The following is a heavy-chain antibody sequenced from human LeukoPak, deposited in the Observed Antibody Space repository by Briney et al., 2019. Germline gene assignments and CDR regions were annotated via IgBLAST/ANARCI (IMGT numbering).Heavy chain of an antibody. J-gene: IGHJ6*03. CDR2: IKQDGSEK. CDR3: ATYKGKFRRVTIYYYYYIDV. CDR1: GFTFSDNY. V-gene: IGHV3-7*01. Sequence: GGSLRLSCAASGFTFSDNYMDWVRQAPGKGLEWVADIKQDGSEKYYVDSVKGRFTISRDNDKNSLYLQMNRLRDEDTAVYYCATYKGKFRRVTIYYYYYIDVWGKGTTVTISS. D-gene: IGHD3-10*01.